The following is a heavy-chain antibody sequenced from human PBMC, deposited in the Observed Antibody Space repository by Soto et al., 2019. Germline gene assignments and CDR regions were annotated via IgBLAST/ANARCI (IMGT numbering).Heavy chain of an antibody. Sequence: ASVKVSCKASGYTFTSYAMHWVRQATGQRLEWMGWINAGNGNTKYSQKFQGRVTITRDTSASTAYMELSSLRSEDTAVYYCARGPRYGSGSAEYWGQGTLVTVSS. J-gene: IGHJ4*02. D-gene: IGHD3-10*01. V-gene: IGHV1-3*01. CDR2: INAGNGNT. CDR3: ARGPRYGSGSAEY. CDR1: GYTFTSYA.